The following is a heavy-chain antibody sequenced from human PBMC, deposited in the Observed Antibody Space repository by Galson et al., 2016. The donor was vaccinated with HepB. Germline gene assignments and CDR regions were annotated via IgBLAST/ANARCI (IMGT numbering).Heavy chain of an antibody. J-gene: IGHJ4*02. CDR3: ARGYHSGWYGVLDG. CDR1: GGTFSSSA. V-gene: IGHV1-69*04. CDR2: IIPIVTIV. Sequence: SVKVSCKASGGTFSSSAISWVRQAPGQGLEWMGRIIPIVTIVNYAQKFQGRVTITADRSTSTAHMELSSLKSEDTAVYFCARGYHSGWYGVLDGWGQGSLLTVAS. D-gene: IGHD6-19*01.